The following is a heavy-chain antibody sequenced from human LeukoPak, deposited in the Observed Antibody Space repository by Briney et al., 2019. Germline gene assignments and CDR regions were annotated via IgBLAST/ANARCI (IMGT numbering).Heavy chain of an antibody. CDR1: GYSFTNYA. J-gene: IGHJ3*02. V-gene: IGHV7-4-1*02. CDR3: ARDLRPDYYDSSGYPDAFDI. CDR2: INTNTGNP. D-gene: IGHD3-22*01. Sequence: GASVKVSCKASGYSFTNYAMNWVRQAPGQGLEWMGWINTNTGNPTYAQGFTGRFVFSLDTSVSTAYLQISSLKAEDTAVYYCARDLRPDYYDSSGYPDAFDIWGQGTMVTVSS.